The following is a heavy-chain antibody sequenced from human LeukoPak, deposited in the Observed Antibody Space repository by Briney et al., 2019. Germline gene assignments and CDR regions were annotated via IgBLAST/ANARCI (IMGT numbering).Heavy chain of an antibody. V-gene: IGHV3-15*01. D-gene: IGHD5-18*01. J-gene: IGHJ5*02. Sequence: GGSLRLSCAASGFTFSNAWMSWVRQAPGKGLERVGRIKSKTDGGTTDYAAPVKGRFTISRDDSKNTLYLQMNSLNPEDTAVYYCTTASSGIQLWLPGSWFDPWGQGTLVTVSS. CDR2: IKSKTDGGTT. CDR1: GFTFSNAW. CDR3: TTASSGIQLWLPGSWFDP.